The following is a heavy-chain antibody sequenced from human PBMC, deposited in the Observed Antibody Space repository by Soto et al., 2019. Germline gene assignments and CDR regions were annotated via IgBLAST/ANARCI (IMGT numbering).Heavy chain of an antibody. V-gene: IGHV1-46*01. CDR1: GYTFTSYY. CDR3: ATAPRGGVIITTCSAHIDS. Sequence: ASVKVSCKASGYTFTSYYMHWVRQAPGQGLEWMGIINPDCGSTRYAPNFQGRVTMTRDTSTSTVYMELSSLRSEDTAVYYCATAPRGGVIITTCSAHIDSWGQRTLITVSP. CDR2: INPDCGST. D-gene: IGHD3-3*01. J-gene: IGHJ4*02.